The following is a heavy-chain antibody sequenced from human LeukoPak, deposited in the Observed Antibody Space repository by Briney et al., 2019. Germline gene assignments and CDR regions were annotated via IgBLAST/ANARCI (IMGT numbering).Heavy chain of an antibody. CDR2: TYSGGTT. CDR1: GLTVSTTY. Sequence: PGGSLRLSCTASGLTVSTTYMRWVRQAPGKGPEWVSVTYSGGTTYYVDSVKGRFTVSRDTSKNTLFLQMNSLRAEDTAVYYCARGESGDYWGQGTLVTVSS. J-gene: IGHJ4*02. CDR3: ARGESGDY. V-gene: IGHV3-53*01.